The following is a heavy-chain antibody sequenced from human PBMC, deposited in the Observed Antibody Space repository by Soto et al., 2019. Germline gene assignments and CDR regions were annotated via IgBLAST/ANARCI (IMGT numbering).Heavy chain of an antibody. CDR2: IKRDGSER. CDR3: ARDVSPGSRSLYLDAFDI. J-gene: IGHJ3*02. Sequence: EVQLVESGGGLVQPGGSLRLSCAASGFTFSNYWMTWVRQAPGKGQEGVANIKRDGSERSYLDSVRGRFTVSRDNAKNSLYLQMDSLRAEDTALYYCARDVSPGSRSLYLDAFDIWGQGTMVTVSS. CDR1: GFTFSNYW. D-gene: IGHD3-10*01. V-gene: IGHV3-7*05.